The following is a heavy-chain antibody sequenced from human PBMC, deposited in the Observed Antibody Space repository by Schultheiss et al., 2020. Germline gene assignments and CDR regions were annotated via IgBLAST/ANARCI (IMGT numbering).Heavy chain of an antibody. CDR2: INSDGSST. CDR3: ARVGQWLALDY. CDR1: GFTFSSYW. V-gene: IGHV3-74*01. Sequence: GESLKISCAASGFTFSSYWMHWVRQAPGKGLVWVSRINSDGSSTSYADSVKGRFTISRDNAKNTLYLQMNSLRAEDTAVYYCARVGQWLALDYWGQGTLVTVS. D-gene: IGHD6-19*01. J-gene: IGHJ4*02.